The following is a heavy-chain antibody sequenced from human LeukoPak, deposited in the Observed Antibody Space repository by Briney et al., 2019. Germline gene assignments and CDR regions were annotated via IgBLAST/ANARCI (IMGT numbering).Heavy chain of an antibody. CDR3: ARRALRYCSSTSCPAQYYGVDV. CDR1: GFIFSSYW. Sequence: GSLRLSCAASGFIFSSYWMSWVRQAPGKGLEGVANIKEDGSEKYYVDSVKGRFTTSRDNAKNSLYLQTNSLRAEDTAVYYCARRALRYCSSTSCPAQYYGVDVWGKGTTVTVSS. J-gene: IGHJ6*04. V-gene: IGHV3-7*03. CDR2: IKEDGSEK. D-gene: IGHD2-2*01.